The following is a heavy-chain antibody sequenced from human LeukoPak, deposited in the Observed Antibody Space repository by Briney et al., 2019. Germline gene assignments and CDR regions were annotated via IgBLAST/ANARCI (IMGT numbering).Heavy chain of an antibody. V-gene: IGHV4-34*01. Sequence: PSETLSLTCAVYGESFSGYYWSWIRQPPGKGLEWIGEINHSGSTNYNPSLKSRVTISVDTSKNQFSLKLSSVTAADTAVYYCARGPILTGYSPFDYWGQGTLVTVSS. CDR3: ARGPILTGYSPFDY. J-gene: IGHJ4*02. D-gene: IGHD3-9*01. CDR1: GESFSGYY. CDR2: INHSGST.